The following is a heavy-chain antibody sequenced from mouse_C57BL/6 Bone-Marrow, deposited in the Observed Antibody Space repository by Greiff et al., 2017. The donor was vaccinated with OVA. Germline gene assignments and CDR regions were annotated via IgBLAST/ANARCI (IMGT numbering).Heavy chain of an antibody. Sequence: VQLQESGPELVKPGASVKMSCKASGYTFTDYYMHWVKQKPGKGLEWIGEIYPGSGNTYYNEKFKGKATLTADTSSSTAYMQLSSLTSEDSAVYFCARWAGTYYAMDYWGQGTSVTVSS. D-gene: IGHD4-1*01. V-gene: IGHV1-83*01. J-gene: IGHJ4*01. CDR1: YTFTDYYM. CDR3: RWAGTYYAMDY. CDR2: YPGSGNTY.